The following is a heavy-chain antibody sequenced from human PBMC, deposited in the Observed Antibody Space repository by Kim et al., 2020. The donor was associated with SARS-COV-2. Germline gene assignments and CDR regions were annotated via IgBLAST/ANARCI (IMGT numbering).Heavy chain of an antibody. Sequence: SETLSLTCTVSGGSISPYYWSWVRQPPGKGLEWIGYFYYIGTSTHNASLKSQVSISVNTTKNQIPLKLNSVTAADTATYYCSRDGSTLIHYRVGWGNG. D-gene: IGHD2-8*01. V-gene: IGHV4-59*01. CDR1: GGSISPYY. CDR3: SRDGSTLIHYRVG. CDR2: FYYIGTS. J-gene: IGHJ6*03.